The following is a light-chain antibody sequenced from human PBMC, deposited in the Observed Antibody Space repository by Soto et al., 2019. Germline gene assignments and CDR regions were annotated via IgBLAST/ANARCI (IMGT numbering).Light chain of an antibody. CDR3: SSYTSSSTLGV. Sequence: AFVAGSLGQSITISCTGTSSDFGGYNYVSWYQQHPGKAPKLMIYEVSNRPSGVSNRFSGSKSGNTASLTISGLQAEDEADYYCSSYTSSSTLGVFGTGTKVTVL. CDR2: EVS. V-gene: IGLV2-14*01. J-gene: IGLJ1*01. CDR1: SSDFGGYNY.